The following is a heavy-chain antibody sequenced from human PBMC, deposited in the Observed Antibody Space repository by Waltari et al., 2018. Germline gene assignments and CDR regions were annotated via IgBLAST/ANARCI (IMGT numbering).Heavy chain of an antibody. Sequence: QLQLQESGPGLVKPSETLSLTCTVSGGPISSSSHYWGWIRQPPGKGREWIGSINYIGNTYNNPSLKSRVTISVDTSKNQFSLKMNSVTATDTAVYYCARRARAGSGVYYFDSWGQGTLVTVSS. CDR2: INYIGNT. CDR1: GGPISSSSHY. CDR3: ARRARAGSGVYYFDS. D-gene: IGHD3-3*01. J-gene: IGHJ4*02. V-gene: IGHV4-39*01.